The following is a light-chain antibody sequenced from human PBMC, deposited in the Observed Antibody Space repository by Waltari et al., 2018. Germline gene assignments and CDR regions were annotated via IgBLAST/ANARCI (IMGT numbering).Light chain of an antibody. CDR1: RSNIGAGYA. V-gene: IGLV1-40*01. CDR2: DNI. J-gene: IGLJ2*01. Sequence: QSVLTQPPSVSGAPGQRVTISCTGSRSNIGAGYAVHWYQQLPGTAPQLLIYDNINRPSGVPDRFSGSRSGTSASLAITGLQAEDEAQYYCQSYDSSLSGSIFGGGTKLTVL. CDR3: QSYDSSLSGSI.